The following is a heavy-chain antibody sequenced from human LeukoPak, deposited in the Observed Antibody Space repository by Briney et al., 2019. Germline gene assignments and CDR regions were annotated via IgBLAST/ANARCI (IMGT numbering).Heavy chain of an antibody. V-gene: IGHV4-34*01. Sequence: PSETLSLTCAVYGGSFRGYYWSWIRQPPGKGLEWIGEINHSGSTNYNPSLKSRVTISVDTSKNQFSLKLSSVTAADTAVYYCARYRYSSSWYVWGQGTLVTVSS. J-gene: IGHJ4*02. CDR2: INHSGST. D-gene: IGHD6-13*01. CDR3: ARYRYSSSWYV. CDR1: GGSFRGYY.